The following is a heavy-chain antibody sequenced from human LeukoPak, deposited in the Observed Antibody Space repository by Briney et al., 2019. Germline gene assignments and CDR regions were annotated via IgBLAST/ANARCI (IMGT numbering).Heavy chain of an antibody. V-gene: IGHV4-39*07. J-gene: IGHJ4*02. CDR3: ARDGVWNFDY. Sequence: SETLSLTCTVSGGSISSSSYYWGWIRQPPGKGLEWIGSIYYSGSTYYNPSLKSRVTISVDTSKNQFSLKLSSVTAADTAVYYCARDGVWNFDYWGQGTLVTVSS. CDR1: GGSISSSSYY. CDR2: IYYSGST. D-gene: IGHD2-8*01.